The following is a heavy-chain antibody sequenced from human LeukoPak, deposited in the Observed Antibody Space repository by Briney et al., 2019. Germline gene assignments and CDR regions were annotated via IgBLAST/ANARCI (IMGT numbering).Heavy chain of an antibody. CDR2: ILFVVINK. CDR3: VRDRGGTFDY. D-gene: IGHD1-1*01. J-gene: IGHJ4*02. V-gene: IGHV3-30*03. CDR1: GFTFTSSG. Sequence: GGSLRLSCAASGFTFTSSGMHGVRQAPGKGLEGVAVILFVVINKYYTHSVKGRITISRDNTKNTLYLKMNSVRAEDTAVFYCVRDRGGTFDYWGQGTLVTVSS.